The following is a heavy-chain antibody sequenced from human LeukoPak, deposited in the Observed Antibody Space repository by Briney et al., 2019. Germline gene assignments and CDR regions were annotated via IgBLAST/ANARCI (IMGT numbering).Heavy chain of an antibody. J-gene: IGHJ5*02. D-gene: IGHD3-10*01. Sequence: ASVKVSCKASGYTFTSYDINWVRQATGQGLEWMGCMNPNSGNTGYAQKFQGRVTMTRNTSISTAYMELSSLRSGDTAVYYCARDGDRGVTRYWFDPWGQGTLVTVSS. CDR2: MNPNSGNT. V-gene: IGHV1-8*02. CDR1: GYTFTSYD. CDR3: ARDGDRGVTRYWFDP.